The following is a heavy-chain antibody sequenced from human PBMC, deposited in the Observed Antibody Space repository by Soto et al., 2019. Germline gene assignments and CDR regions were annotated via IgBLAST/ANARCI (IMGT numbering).Heavy chain of an antibody. CDR3: AKDGLGSYSVSYRPCYY. J-gene: IGHJ4*02. V-gene: IGHV3-23*01. Sequence: EVQLLESGGGLVQPGGSLRLSCAASGFTFSSYAMSWFRQAPGKGLEWVSAISGSGGSTYYADSVKGRFTISRDNSKNTLYLQMNSLRAEDTAVYYCAKDGLGSYSVSYRPCYYWGQGTLVTVSS. CDR1: GFTFSSYA. CDR2: ISGSGGST. D-gene: IGHD1-26*01.